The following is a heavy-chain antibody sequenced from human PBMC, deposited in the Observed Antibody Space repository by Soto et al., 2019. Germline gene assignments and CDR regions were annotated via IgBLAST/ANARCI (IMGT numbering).Heavy chain of an antibody. V-gene: IGHV3-30*18. CDR1: GFTFSSYG. D-gene: IGHD1-26*01. CDR2: ISYDGSNK. CDR3: AKDQDGSYYNY. Sequence: QVQLVESGGGEVQPGRSLRLSCAASGFTFSSYGMHWVRQAPGKGLEWVAVISYDGSNKYYADSVKGRFTISRDNSKNTLYLQMNSLRAEDTAVYYCAKDQDGSYYNYWGQGTLVTVSS. J-gene: IGHJ4*02.